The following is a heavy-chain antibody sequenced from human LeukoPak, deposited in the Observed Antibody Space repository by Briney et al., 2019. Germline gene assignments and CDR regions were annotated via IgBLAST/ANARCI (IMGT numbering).Heavy chain of an antibody. CDR1: GFIFSSYA. Sequence: PGGSLRLSCAASGFIFSSYAMRWVRQAPGKRLEYVSAITNNGDSTYYANSVKGRFIISRDNSKNTLYLQMGSLRAEDMAVYYCARVGDKGAFDYWGQGTLVTVSS. CDR2: ITNNGDST. D-gene: IGHD3-16*01. V-gene: IGHV3-64*01. J-gene: IGHJ4*02. CDR3: ARVGDKGAFDY.